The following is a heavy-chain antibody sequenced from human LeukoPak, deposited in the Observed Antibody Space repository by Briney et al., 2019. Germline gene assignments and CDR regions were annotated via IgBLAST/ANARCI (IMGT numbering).Heavy chain of an antibody. J-gene: IGHJ3*02. D-gene: IGHD4-11*01. CDR3: ARDGGTTSNPSHDTFAI. CDR1: GDSVSSNSTS. V-gene: IGHV6-1*01. Sequence: SQTLSLTCDISGDSVSSNSTSWNWIRQSPSRGLEWLGRMYYDFGWKYVYAASVQGRIRVSSDTSKNQFSLQLTSVTSGDTAIYYCARDGGTTSNPSHDTFAIWGQGTMVAVSS. CDR2: MYYDFGWKY.